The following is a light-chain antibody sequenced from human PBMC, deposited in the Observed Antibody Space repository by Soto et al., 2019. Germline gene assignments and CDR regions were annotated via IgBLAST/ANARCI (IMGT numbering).Light chain of an antibody. CDR3: QQYYTYPLA. V-gene: IGKV1-8*01. CDR2: AAS. CDR1: RPISTY. J-gene: IGKJ1*01. Sequence: AIRMTQSPSSISAFTGDRVTITCRTSRPISTYLAWYQQKPGKTPTLLMYAASTLQSRVPSRFSGSGSGTDFSLTISCLQAEDFATYYCQQYYTYPLAFGQGTNIEIK.